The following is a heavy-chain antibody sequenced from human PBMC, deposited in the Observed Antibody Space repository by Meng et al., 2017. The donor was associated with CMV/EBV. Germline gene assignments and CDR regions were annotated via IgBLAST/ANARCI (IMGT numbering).Heavy chain of an antibody. Sequence: VQLRARRQNAGSSVDVCCKAAGSTCRKCTISWGRPAPGQGLEWKGGIIPIVGTANYAQKCQGRVTITADESTSTAYMEVSSLRSEDTAVYYCARMPRDGYNYIDYWGQGTLVTVSS. CDR2: IIPIVGTA. CDR1: GSTCRKCT. CDR3: ARMPRDGYNYIDY. J-gene: IGHJ4*02. V-gene: IGHV1-69*01. D-gene: IGHD5-24*01.